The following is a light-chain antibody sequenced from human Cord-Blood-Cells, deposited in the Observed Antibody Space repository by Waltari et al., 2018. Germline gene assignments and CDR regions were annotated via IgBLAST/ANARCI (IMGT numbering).Light chain of an antibody. V-gene: IGLV2-14*03. CDR3: SSYTSSSTLV. CDR2: DVS. J-gene: IGLJ3*02. CDR1: SSDAGGYYF. Sequence: QSALTQPASASGSLGQSITISCSGTSSDAGGYYFLSWYPQHPGKAPKLIIYDVSNRPPEVSNRLSGSKTSNTASVTISGLQAEDEADYYGSSYTSSSTLVFGGWTMLTVL.